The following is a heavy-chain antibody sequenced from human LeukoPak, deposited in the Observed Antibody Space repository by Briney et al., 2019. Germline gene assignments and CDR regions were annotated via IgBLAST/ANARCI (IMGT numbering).Heavy chain of an antibody. Sequence: GESLKISCKGSGYNFANSWIGWVRQMPGKGLEWMGIIYPGDSDTRYSPSFQGQVTMSADKSISTAYLQWSSLEASDTDMYYCAKSSGYSYFDPWGQGTLVTVSS. J-gene: IGHJ5*02. CDR3: AKSSGYSYFDP. D-gene: IGHD3-22*01. V-gene: IGHV5-51*01. CDR1: GYNFANSW. CDR2: IYPGDSDT.